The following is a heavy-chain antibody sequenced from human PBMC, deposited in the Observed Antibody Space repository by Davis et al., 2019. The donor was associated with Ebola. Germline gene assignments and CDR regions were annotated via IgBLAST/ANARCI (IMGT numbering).Heavy chain of an antibody. D-gene: IGHD3-22*01. V-gene: IGHV4-39*07. CDR3: ARENSSGYYYVDAFDI. J-gene: IGHJ3*02. CDR1: GGSISSSSYY. Sequence: PSETLSLTCTVSGGSISSSSYYWGWIRQPPGKGLEWIGSIYYSGSTYYNPSLKSRVTISVDTSKNQFSLKLSSVTAADTAVYYCARENSSGYYYVDAFDIWGQGTMVTVSS. CDR2: IYYSGST.